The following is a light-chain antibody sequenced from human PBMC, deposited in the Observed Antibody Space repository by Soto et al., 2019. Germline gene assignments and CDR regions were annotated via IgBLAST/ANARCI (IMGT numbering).Light chain of an antibody. V-gene: IGKV1-6*01. CDR3: LQYYNSPYT. CDR2: AAS. CDR1: QGIKND. J-gene: IGKJ2*01. Sequence: AIQMTQSPSSLSASVGDRVTITCRASQGIKNDLGWYQQRPGKGPKLLIYAASSLQSGVPSRVSGGRSGTDFTRTITSLQAEDFATYYYLQYYNSPYTFGQGTKLEIK.